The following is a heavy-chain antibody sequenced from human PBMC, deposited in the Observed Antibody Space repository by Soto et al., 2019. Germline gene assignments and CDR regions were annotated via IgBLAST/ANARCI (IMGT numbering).Heavy chain of an antibody. D-gene: IGHD1-26*01. V-gene: IGHV4-39*02. CDR3: ARERWELLLRYYYGMDV. CDR1: GGSICSSSYY. J-gene: IGHJ6*02. CDR2: IYYSGST. Sequence: SETLSLTCTVSGGSICSSSYYWGWIRQPPGKGLEWIGSIYYSGSTYYNPSLKSRVTISVDTSKNQFSLKLSSVTAADTAVYYCARERWELLLRYYYGMDVWGQGTTVTVSS.